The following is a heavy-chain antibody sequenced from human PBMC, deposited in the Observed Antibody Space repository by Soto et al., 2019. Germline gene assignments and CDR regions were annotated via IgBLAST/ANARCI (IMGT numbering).Heavy chain of an antibody. V-gene: IGHV3-30-3*01. D-gene: IGHD6-13*01. J-gene: IGHJ1*01. CDR1: GFTFSSYA. CDR3: ARVASAAATYFQH. CDR2: ISYDGSNK. Sequence: PGGSLRLSCAASGFTFSSYAMHWVRQAPGKGLEWVAVISYDGSNKYYADSVKGRFTISRDNSKNTLYLQMKSLRAEDTAVYYCARVASAAATYFQHWGQGTLVTVSS.